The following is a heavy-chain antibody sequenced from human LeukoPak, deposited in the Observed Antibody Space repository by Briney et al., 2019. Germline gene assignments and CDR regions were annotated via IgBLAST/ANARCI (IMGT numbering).Heavy chain of an antibody. V-gene: IGHV3-7*01. Sequence: GGSLRLSCAASGFTFSSYWMTWVRQAPGKGLEWVANIKQDGSEKFYVDSVKGRFTISRDNAKNSLHLQMNSLRAEDTAVYDCARERGTQWLVLLDAFDIWGQGTMVTVSS. D-gene: IGHD6-19*01. CDR3: ARERGTQWLVLLDAFDI. CDR2: IKQDGSEK. J-gene: IGHJ3*02. CDR1: GFTFSSYW.